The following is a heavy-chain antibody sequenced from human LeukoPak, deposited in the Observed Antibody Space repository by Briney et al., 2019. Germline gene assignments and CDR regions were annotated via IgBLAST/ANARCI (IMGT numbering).Heavy chain of an antibody. J-gene: IGHJ4*02. CDR2: ISSSSSYI. CDR3: VRDAFISLSFEF. V-gene: IGHV3-21*04. Sequence: GGSLRLSCAASGFTFSSYSMNWVRQAPGKGLEWVSSISSSSSYIYYADSVKGRFTISRDNAKNSLYLQMNSLRVEDTALYYCVRDAFISLSFEFWGQGTLVTVSS. CDR1: GFTFSSYS.